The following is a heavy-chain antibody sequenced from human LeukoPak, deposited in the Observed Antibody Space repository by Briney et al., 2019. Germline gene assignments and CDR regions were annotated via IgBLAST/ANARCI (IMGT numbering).Heavy chain of an antibody. CDR1: GVTFSSYA. CDR3: ARSLRGGEYYDILTGYPDMAFDY. D-gene: IGHD3-9*01. V-gene: IGHV1-69*13. Sequence: GASVKVSCKASGVTFSSYAINWVRQAPGQGLEWMGGIIPILGTANYAQKFQGRVTITADESTSTAYMELSSLRSEDTAVYYCARSLRGGEYYDILTGYPDMAFDYWGQGTLFTVSS. J-gene: IGHJ4*02. CDR2: IIPILGTA.